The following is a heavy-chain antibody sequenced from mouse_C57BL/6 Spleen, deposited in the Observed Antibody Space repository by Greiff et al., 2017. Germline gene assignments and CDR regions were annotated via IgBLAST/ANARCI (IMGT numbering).Heavy chain of an antibody. CDR2: IWSGGST. Sequence: VQLQQSGPGLVQPSQSLSITCTVSGFSLPSYGVHWVRQSPGKGLEWLGVIWSGGSTDYNAAFISRLSISKDNSKSQVFFKMNSLQADDTAIYYGARNSDYSYDYDRGYFDVWGTGTTVTVSS. CDR3: ARNSDYSYDYDRGYFDV. CDR1: GFSLPSYG. V-gene: IGHV2-2*01. J-gene: IGHJ1*03. D-gene: IGHD2-4*01.